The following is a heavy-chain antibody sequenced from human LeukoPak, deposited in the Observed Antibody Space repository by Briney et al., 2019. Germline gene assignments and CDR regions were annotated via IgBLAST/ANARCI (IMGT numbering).Heavy chain of an antibody. D-gene: IGHD3-10*01. J-gene: IGHJ6*02. CDR3: ALWFGEPYGMDV. CDR1: GYTFTSYY. V-gene: IGHV1-46*01. CDR2: INPSGGST. Sequence: ASVKVSCKASGYTFTSYYMHWVRQAPGQGLEWMGIINPSGGSTSYAQKFQGRVTMTRDTSTSTVYMELSSLRSEDTAVYYCALWFGEPYGMDVWGQGTTVTVSS.